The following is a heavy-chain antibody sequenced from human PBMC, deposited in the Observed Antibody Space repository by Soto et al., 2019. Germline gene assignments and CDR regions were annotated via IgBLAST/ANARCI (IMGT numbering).Heavy chain of an antibody. CDR1: GGIFTATA. CDR3: AVGFKVDYYSLDV. Sequence: QVQLVQSGAEVRKPGSSVKVSCRSSGGIFTATAISWVRQAPGQGPEWMGGVIPMFGTANYPQRFHGRVTITADESTNTAYMQLSSLRSEDTAVYFCAVGFKVDYYSLDVWGQGTTVTVSS. D-gene: IGHD5-18*01. CDR2: VIPMFGTA. V-gene: IGHV1-69*01. J-gene: IGHJ6*02.